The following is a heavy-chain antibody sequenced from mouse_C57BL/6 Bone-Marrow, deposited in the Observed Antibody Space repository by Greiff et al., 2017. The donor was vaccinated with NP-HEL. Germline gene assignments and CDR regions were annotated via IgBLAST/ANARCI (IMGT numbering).Heavy chain of an antibody. CDR3: ARQGIYYYGFYAMDY. D-gene: IGHD1-1*01. V-gene: IGHV5-6*01. Sequence: EVHLVESGGDLVKPGGSLKLSCAASGFTFSSYGMSWVRQTPDKRLEWVATISSGGSYTYYPDSVKGRFTISRDNAKNTLYLQMSSLKSEDTAMYYCARQGIYYYGFYAMDYWGQGTSVTVSS. CDR2: ISSGGSYT. J-gene: IGHJ4*01. CDR1: GFTFSSYG.